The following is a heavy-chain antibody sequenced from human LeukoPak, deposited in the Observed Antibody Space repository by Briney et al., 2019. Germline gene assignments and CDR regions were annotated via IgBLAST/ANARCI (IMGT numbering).Heavy chain of an antibody. CDR2: IWYNGSNK. CDR1: GFAFSTYG. V-gene: IGHV3-33*01. Sequence: GGSLRLSCAASGFAFSTYGMHWVRQTPGKGLEWVAIIWYNGSNKHYADSVKGRFTISRDNSKNTLFLEMNSPRAEDTAVYYCARGYCGDSSCYYFDLWGQGTLVTVSS. J-gene: IGHJ4*02. CDR3: ARGYCGDSSCYYFDL. D-gene: IGHD2-15*01.